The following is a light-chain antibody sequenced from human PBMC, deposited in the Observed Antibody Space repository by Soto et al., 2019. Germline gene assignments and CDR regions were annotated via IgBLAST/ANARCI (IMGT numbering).Light chain of an antibody. CDR2: GAS. J-gene: IGKJ3*01. V-gene: IGKV3-15*01. Sequence: EIVMTQSPATLSVSPGERATLSCRASQTVSSNLAWYQQKPGQATRLLIYGASTRAPGIPARFIGSGSGKEFTLTISSLQSEDFAVYYCQQYNDWPPFTIGPGTRVEIK. CDR1: QTVSSN. CDR3: QQYNDWPPFT.